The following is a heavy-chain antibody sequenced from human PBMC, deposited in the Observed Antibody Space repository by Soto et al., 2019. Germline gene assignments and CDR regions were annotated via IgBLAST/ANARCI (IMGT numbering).Heavy chain of an antibody. CDR1: GFTFSSYS. Sequence: EVQLVESGGGLVKPGGSLRLSCAASGFTFSSYSMNWVRQAPGKGLEWVSSISSSSSYIYYADSVKGRFTISRDNAKKSPFSPMNSLRAEDTAVYYCARDLYSSSARYFDYWGQGTLVTVSS. CDR2: ISSSSSYI. CDR3: ARDLYSSSARYFDY. D-gene: IGHD6-6*01. J-gene: IGHJ4*02. V-gene: IGHV3-21*01.